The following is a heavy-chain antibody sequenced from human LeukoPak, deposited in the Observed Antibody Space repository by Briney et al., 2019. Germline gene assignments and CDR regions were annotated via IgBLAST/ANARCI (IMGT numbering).Heavy chain of an antibody. Sequence: SETLSLTCAVYGGSFSGYYWSWIRQPPGKGLEWIGEINHSGSTNYNPSLKSRVTISVDTSKNQFSLKLSSVTAADTAVYYCARGRGRYYYYMDVWGKGTTVTVSS. CDR1: GGSFSGYY. V-gene: IGHV4-34*01. CDR2: INHSGST. CDR3: ARGRGRYYYYMDV. J-gene: IGHJ6*03.